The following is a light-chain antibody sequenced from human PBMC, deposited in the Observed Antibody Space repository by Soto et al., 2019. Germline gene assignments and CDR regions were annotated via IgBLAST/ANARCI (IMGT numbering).Light chain of an antibody. Sequence: EIVMPQSPATLSVSPGESATLTCRASQSINMDLALYVQQPGQAPRRVVYGASTWATGVPPRFTGSGSGTEFTLTSSGLQSEDVAVYYCQQYKSWPITFGQGTRLENK. CDR3: QQYKSWPIT. CDR1: QSINMD. J-gene: IGKJ5*01. CDR2: GAS. V-gene: IGKV3D-15*01.